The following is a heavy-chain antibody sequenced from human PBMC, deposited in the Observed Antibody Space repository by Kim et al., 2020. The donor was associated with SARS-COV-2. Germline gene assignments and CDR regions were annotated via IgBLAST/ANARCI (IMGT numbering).Heavy chain of an antibody. CDR2: DKR. V-gene: IGHV3-66*01. Sequence: DKRYYVESAKGKKTIYRDNTKNTLYLQMSSLRVEDTAVYYCATNLAAAGVVWGQGTLVTVSS. D-gene: IGHD6-13*01. J-gene: IGHJ4*02. CDR3: ATNLAAAGVV.